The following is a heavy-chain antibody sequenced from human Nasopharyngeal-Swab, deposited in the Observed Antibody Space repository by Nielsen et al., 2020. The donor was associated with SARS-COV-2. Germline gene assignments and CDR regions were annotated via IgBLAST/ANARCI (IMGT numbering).Heavy chain of an antibody. J-gene: IGHJ5*02. CDR3: TKAQERLQVWTGSGT. CDR2: MTWDGGST. V-gene: IGHV3-43*01. D-gene: IGHD3/OR15-3a*01. Sequence: GGSLRLSCAASGFTFDDYTMHWVRQVSGKGLEWVSLMTWDGGSTYYADSVKGRFTISRDNSKNSLYLHMNSLRSEDTALYYCTKAQERLQVWTGSGTWGQGTLVTVSS. CDR1: GFTFDDYT.